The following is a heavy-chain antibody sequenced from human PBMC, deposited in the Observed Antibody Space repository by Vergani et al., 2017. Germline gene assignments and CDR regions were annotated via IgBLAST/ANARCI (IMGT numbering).Heavy chain of an antibody. V-gene: IGHV3-23*01. D-gene: IGHD2-2*01. Sequence: EVQLLQSEGAVVQPGGSLRLSCVASGFTFSSHAMSWVRQGHGQGLEWVSSIKNTGDSTHYADSVKGRFTISRDNSKNTLYLQMNSLRAEDTAVYYCARDTYCSSTSCLWALDYWGQGTLVTVSS. CDR1: GFTFSSHA. CDR2: IKNTGDST. J-gene: IGHJ4*02. CDR3: ARDTYCSSTSCLWALDY.